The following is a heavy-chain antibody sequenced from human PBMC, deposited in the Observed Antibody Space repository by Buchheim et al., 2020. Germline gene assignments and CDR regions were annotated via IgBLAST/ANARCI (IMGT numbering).Heavy chain of an antibody. V-gene: IGHV3-21*01. D-gene: IGHD5-12*01. CDR1: GFTFSSYS. CDR2: ISSSSSYI. Sequence: EVQLVESGGGLVKPGGSLRLSCAASGFTFSSYSMNWVRQAPGKGLEWVSSISSSSSYIYYEDSVKGRFTISRDNAKNSLFLQMNSLRAEDTAVYYCARDPYSGYGSEDVWGQGTT. CDR3: ARDPYSGYGSEDV. J-gene: IGHJ6*02.